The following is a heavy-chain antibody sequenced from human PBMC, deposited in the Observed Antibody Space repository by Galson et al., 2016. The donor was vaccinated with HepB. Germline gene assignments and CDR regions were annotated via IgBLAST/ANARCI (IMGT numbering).Heavy chain of an antibody. CDR3: ARVVVAATNWFDS. CDR2: INHSGST. J-gene: IGHJ5*01. V-gene: IGHV4-34*01. D-gene: IGHD2-15*01. Sequence: SETLSLTCGVFGGSFNAYYWSWIRQPPGKGLEWIGEINHSGSTKYNPSLKSRVSISVDTSKNQFPLKLSSMTAADTALYYCARVVVAATNWFDSWGQGTLVTVSS. CDR1: GGSFNAYY.